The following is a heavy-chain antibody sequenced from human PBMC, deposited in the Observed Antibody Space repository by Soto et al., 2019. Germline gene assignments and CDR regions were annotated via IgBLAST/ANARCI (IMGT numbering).Heavy chain of an antibody. CDR3: ARPTAAYYDFWSGYSYFEY. D-gene: IGHD3-3*01. CDR2: IHPGDSDT. Sequence: PGESLKISCEGSGYRFTSYWIVWVRQMPGKGLEWMGIIHPGDSDTRYSPSFQGQVTISVDKSISTAYLQWSSLKASDTAMYYCARPTAAYYDFWSGYSYFEYWGQGTLVTVSS. CDR1: GYRFTSYW. V-gene: IGHV5-51*01. J-gene: IGHJ4*02.